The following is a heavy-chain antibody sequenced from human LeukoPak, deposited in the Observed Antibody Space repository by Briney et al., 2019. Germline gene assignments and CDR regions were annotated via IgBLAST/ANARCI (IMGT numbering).Heavy chain of an antibody. CDR3: AKAVDGRGYYFERGADF. Sequence: GESLRLSCTASDFILSTYAMSWVRQAPGKGLEWVSSICGNGAHPYYADSVRGRFSISRDFSRNAVFLQMSSLRVEDTATYYCAKAVDGRGYYFERGADFWGQGTMVTVSS. V-gene: IGHV3-23*01. J-gene: IGHJ4*02. CDR1: DFILSTYA. D-gene: IGHD3-22*01. CDR2: ICGNGAHP.